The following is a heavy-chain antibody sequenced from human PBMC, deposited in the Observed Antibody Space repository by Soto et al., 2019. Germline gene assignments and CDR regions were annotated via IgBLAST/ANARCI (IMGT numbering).Heavy chain of an antibody. V-gene: IGHV4-59*01. CDR3: ARGDLGYCSSPSCYYFDY. CDR1: GGSISSYY. CDR2: IYYSGST. D-gene: IGHD2-2*01. J-gene: IGHJ4*02. Sequence: SETLSLTCTVSGGSISSYYWSWIRQPPGKGLEWIGYIYYSGSTNYNPSLKSRVTISVDTSKNQFSLKLSSVTAADTAVYYGARGDLGYCSSPSCYYFDYWGQGTLVTVSS.